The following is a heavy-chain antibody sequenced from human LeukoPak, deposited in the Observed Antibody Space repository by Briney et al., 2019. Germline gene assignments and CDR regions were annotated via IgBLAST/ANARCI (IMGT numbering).Heavy chain of an antibody. D-gene: IGHD6-19*01. CDR1: GFTFSNYA. J-gene: IGHJ4*02. CDR3: AREGIAVAGNDGADY. Sequence: KPGGSLRLSCAVSGFTFSNYAMHWVRQAPGKGLEWVSSISSSGSDIYFADSVKGRFTISRDNAKNSLYLQMNSLRAEDTAVYYCAREGIAVAGNDGADYWGQGTLVTVSS. CDR2: ISSSGSDI. V-gene: IGHV3-21*01.